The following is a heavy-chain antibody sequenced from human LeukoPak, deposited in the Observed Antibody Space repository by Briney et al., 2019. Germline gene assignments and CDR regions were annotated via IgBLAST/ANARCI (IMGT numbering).Heavy chain of an antibody. D-gene: IGHD5-18*01. CDR1: GYSISSGYY. Sequence: NTSETLSLTCTVSGYSISSGYYWGWIRQPPGKGLEWIGSIYHSGSTYYNPSLKSRVTISVDTSKNQFSLKLSSVTAADTAVYYCAREAYTAMVTSTNWFDPWGQGTLVTVSS. CDR3: AREAYTAMVTSTNWFDP. CDR2: IYHSGST. J-gene: IGHJ5*02. V-gene: IGHV4-38-2*02.